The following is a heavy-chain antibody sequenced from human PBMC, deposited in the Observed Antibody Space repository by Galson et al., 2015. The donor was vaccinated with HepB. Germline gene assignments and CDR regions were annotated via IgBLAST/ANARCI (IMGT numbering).Heavy chain of an antibody. Sequence: SVKVSCKASGYTFTSYYMHWVRLAPGQGLEWMGIINPSGSSTSYAQKFQGRVTMTRDTSTSTVYMELSSLRYEDTAVYYCARVLDCRGGSCYPGGWFDPWGQGTLVTVSS. CDR3: ARVLDCRGGSCYPGGWFDP. J-gene: IGHJ5*02. D-gene: IGHD2-15*01. CDR1: GYTFTSYY. V-gene: IGHV1-46*01. CDR2: INPSGSST.